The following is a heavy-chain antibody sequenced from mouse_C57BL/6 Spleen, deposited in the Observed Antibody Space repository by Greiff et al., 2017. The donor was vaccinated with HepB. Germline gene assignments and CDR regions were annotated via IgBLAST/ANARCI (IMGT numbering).Heavy chain of an antibody. D-gene: IGHD4-1*01. CDR3: ARSPNWASFAY. V-gene: IGHV1-19*01. CDR1: GYTFTDYY. J-gene: IGHJ3*01. CDR2: INPYNGGT. Sequence: EVQLQQSGPVLVKPGASVKMSCKASGYTFTDYYMNWVKQSHGKSLEWIGVINPYNGGTSYNQKFKGKATLTVDKSSSTAYMELNSLTSEDSAVYDCARSPNWASFAYWGQGTLVTVSA.